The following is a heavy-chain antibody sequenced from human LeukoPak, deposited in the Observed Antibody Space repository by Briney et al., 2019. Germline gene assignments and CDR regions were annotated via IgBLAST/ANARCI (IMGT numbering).Heavy chain of an antibody. J-gene: IGHJ4*02. D-gene: IGHD3-10*01. CDR2: ISGSGGST. V-gene: IGHV3-23*01. CDR1: GFTFSSYG. Sequence: QAGGSLRLSCAASGFTFSSYGMSWVRQAPGKGLEWVSAISGSGGSTYYADSVKGRFTISRDNSKNTLYLQMNSLRAEDTAVYYCAKVRGRGVLLWFGESVVFDYWGQGTLVTVSS. CDR3: AKVRGRGVLLWFGESVVFDY.